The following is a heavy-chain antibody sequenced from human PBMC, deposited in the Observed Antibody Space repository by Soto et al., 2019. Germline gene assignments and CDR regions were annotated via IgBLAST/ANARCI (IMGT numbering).Heavy chain of an antibody. J-gene: IGHJ5*02. CDR2: IYPGDSDT. CDR1: GYSFTSYW. CDR3: ARSYGDYVSKFDP. V-gene: IGHV5-51*01. Sequence: GESLKISCKGSGYSFTSYWIGWVRQMPGKGLEWMGIIYPGDSDTRHSPSFQGQVTISPDKSISTSYLQWSSLKASDTAMYYCARSYGDYVSKFDPWGQGTLVTVSS. D-gene: IGHD4-17*01.